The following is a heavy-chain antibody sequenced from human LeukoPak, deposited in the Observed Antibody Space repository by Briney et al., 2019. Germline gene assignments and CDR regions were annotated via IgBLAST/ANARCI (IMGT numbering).Heavy chain of an antibody. CDR1: GGTFTSYY. CDR3: ARELTRRLPGSYSYYFDY. V-gene: IGHV1-46*01. J-gene: IGHJ4*02. D-gene: IGHD3-10*01. Sequence: ASVKVSCKASGGTFTSYYMHWVRQAPGQGLEWMGIINPSGGSTSYAQKFQGRVTMTRDTSTSTVYMELSSLRSEDTAVYYCARELTRRLPGSYSYYFDYWGQGTLVTVSS. CDR2: INPSGGST.